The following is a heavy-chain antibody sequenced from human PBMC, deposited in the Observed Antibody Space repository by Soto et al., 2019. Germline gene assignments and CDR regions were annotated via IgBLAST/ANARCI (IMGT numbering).Heavy chain of an antibody. Sequence: QVQLVESGGGVVQPGRSLRLSCAASGFTFSSYAMHWVRQAPGKGLEWVAVISYDGSNKYYADSVKGRFTISRDNSKNTLYLQMNSLRAEYTAVYYCARAGGYSSGKEFDYWGQGTLVTVSS. CDR3: ARAGGYSSGKEFDY. CDR1: GFTFSSYA. D-gene: IGHD6-19*01. V-gene: IGHV3-30-3*01. CDR2: ISYDGSNK. J-gene: IGHJ4*02.